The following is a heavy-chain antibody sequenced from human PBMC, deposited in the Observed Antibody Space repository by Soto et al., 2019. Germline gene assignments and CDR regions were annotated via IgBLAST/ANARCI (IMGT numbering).Heavy chain of an antibody. Sequence: EVQLLESGGGLVQPGGSLRLSCAASGFTFSSYAMSWVRQAPGKGLEWVAAISGSGGSTYYADSVKGRFTISRDNSKNKLYLQMNSLRAEDTAVYYCANDQSDLHWYFDLWGRGTLVTVSS. CDR1: GFTFSSYA. CDR3: ANDQSDLHWYFDL. V-gene: IGHV3-23*01. CDR2: ISGSGGST. J-gene: IGHJ2*01.